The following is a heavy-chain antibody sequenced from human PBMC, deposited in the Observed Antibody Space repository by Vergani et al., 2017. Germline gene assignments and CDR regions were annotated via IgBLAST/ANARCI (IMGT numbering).Heavy chain of an antibody. J-gene: IGHJ4*02. D-gene: IGHD5-24*01. CDR1: GFTFSSYA. Sequence: EVQLVESGGGLVQPGGSLRLSCSASGFTFSSYAMHWVRQAPGKGLDYVSAISSNGGRTYYADSVKGRFTISRDSSKNTLYLQMSSLRAEDTAVYYCVKDEWGRDGYNYDYWGQGTLVTVSS. CDR3: VKDEWGRDGYNYDY. CDR2: ISSNGGRT. V-gene: IGHV3-64D*06.